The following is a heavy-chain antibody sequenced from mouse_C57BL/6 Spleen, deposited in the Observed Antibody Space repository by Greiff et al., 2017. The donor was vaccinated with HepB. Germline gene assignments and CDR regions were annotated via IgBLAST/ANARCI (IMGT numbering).Heavy chain of an antibody. D-gene: IGHD2-4*01. Sequence: EVQLVESGGGLVKPGGSLKLSCAASGFTFSDYGMHWVRQAPEKGLEWVAYISSGSSTIYYADTVKGRFTISRDNAKNTLFLQMTSLRSEDTAMYYCARTIYYDYDGAMDYWGQGTSVTVSS. V-gene: IGHV5-17*01. CDR1: GFTFSDYG. CDR2: ISSGSSTI. CDR3: ARTIYYDYDGAMDY. J-gene: IGHJ4*01.